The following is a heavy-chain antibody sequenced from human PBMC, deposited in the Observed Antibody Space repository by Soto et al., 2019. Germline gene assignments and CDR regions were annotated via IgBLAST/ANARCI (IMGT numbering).Heavy chain of an antibody. CDR1: GFSFNIYG. CDR2: LSYDGSNT. D-gene: IGHD2-15*01. CDR3: AKHQADCRGGSCYGVDY. J-gene: IGHJ4*02. V-gene: IGHV3-30*18. Sequence: QVQLVEAGGGVVQPGRSLRLSCAASGFSFNIYGMHWVRQAPGKGLEWVAFLSYDGSNTDYADSVKCRFTMSRDNSKNTLYLQMDSLIPEDTAVYDCAKHQADCRGGSCYGVDYWGQGTLVTVSS.